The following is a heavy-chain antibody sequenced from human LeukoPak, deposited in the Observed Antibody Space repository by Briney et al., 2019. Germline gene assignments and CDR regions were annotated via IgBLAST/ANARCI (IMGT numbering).Heavy chain of an antibody. CDR3: AHRRTAAAASYTWFDP. J-gene: IGHJ5*02. CDR2: SYWDDDK. Sequence: KASGPTLVNPTQTLTLTCTFSGFSLGTGGGGVGGIRQPPGKALEWLSLSYWDDDKRYSTALKSRRTSTKDTSKTQEVPTMTNMDPVDTATYYCAHRRTAAAASYTWFDPWGQGPLVTVSS. V-gene: IGHV2-5*02. CDR1: GFSLGTGGGG. D-gene: IGHD6-13*01.